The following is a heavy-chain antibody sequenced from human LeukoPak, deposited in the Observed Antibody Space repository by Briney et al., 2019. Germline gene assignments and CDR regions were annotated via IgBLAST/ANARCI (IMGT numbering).Heavy chain of an antibody. D-gene: IGHD3-16*01. CDR3: ARVWGTTASDH. Sequence: GGSLRLSCAASGFTFSSYWMTWVRQAPGKGLEWVANIKQDGTKKYYVDSVKGRFTISRDNTKNSLYLQMNSLRAEDTAVYYCARVWGTTASDHWDQGTLVMVSS. CDR2: IKQDGTKK. V-gene: IGHV3-7*01. J-gene: IGHJ4*02. CDR1: GFTFSSYW.